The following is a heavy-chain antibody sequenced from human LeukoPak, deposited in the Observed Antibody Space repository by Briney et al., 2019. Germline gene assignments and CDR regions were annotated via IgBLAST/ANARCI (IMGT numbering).Heavy chain of an antibody. CDR2: INHSGST. CDR1: GGSFSGYY. V-gene: IGHV4-34*01. J-gene: IGHJ4*02. CDR3: ARDTYYYDSSGYYFDY. Sequence: SETLSLTCAVYGGSFSGYYWSWIRQPPGKGLEWIGEINHSGSTNYNPSLKSRVTISVDTSKNQFSLKLSSVTAADTAVYYCARDTYYYDSSGYYFDYWGQGTLVTVSS. D-gene: IGHD3-22*01.